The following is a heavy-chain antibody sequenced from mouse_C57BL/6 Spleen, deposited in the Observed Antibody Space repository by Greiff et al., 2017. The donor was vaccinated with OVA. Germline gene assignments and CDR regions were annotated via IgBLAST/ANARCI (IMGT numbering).Heavy chain of an antibody. CDR1: GYSFTNYN. V-gene: IGHV1-39*01. J-gene: IGHJ4*01. Sequence: EVQLVESGPELVKPGASVKISCKASGYSFTNYNMNWVKQSNGKSLEWIGVINPNYGTTSYNQKFKGKATLTVDQSSSTAYMQLNSLTSEDSSVYYCARSRQLRLRDAMDYWGQGTSVTVSS. D-gene: IGHD3-2*02. CDR2: INPNYGTT. CDR3: ARSRQLRLRDAMDY.